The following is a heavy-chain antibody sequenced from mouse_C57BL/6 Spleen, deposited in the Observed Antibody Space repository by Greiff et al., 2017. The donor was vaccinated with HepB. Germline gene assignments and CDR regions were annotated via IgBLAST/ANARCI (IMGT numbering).Heavy chain of an antibody. V-gene: IGHV1-50*01. Sequence: VQLQQPGAELVKPGASVKLSCKASGYTFTSYWMQWVKQRPGQGLEWIGEIDPSDSYTNYNQKFKGKATLTVDTSSSTAYMQLSSLTSEDSAVYYCAREKGYFDVWGTGTTVTVSS. CDR1: GYTFTSYW. J-gene: IGHJ1*03. CDR3: AREKGYFDV. CDR2: IDPSDSYT.